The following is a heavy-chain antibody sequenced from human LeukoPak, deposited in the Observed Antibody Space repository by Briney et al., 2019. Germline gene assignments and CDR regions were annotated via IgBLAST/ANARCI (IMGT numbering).Heavy chain of an antibody. J-gene: IGHJ4*02. D-gene: IGHD3-10*01. CDR1: GFTFSSSG. V-gene: IGHV3-23*01. CDR3: AKIIPGGPRSYYY. Sequence: PGGSLRLSCAASGFTFSSSGMAWVRQAPGKGPEWVSAISGNGDLTYYADSVKGRFTISRDNSKNTLFLQMNSLRAEDAAAYYCAKIIPGGPRSYYYWGQGTLITVSS. CDR2: ISGNGDLT.